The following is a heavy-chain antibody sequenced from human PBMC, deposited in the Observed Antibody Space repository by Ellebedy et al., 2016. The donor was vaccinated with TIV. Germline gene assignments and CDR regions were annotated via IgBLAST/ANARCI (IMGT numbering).Heavy chain of an antibody. Sequence: GGSLRLXXAASGFTFSSYGMHWVRQAPGKGLEWVAVISYDGSNKYYADSVKGRFTISRDNSKNTLYLQMNSLRAEDTAVYYCAKGFSGGSRRFDPWGQGTLVTVSS. V-gene: IGHV3-30*18. CDR2: ISYDGSNK. CDR1: GFTFSSYG. CDR3: AKGFSGGSRRFDP. D-gene: IGHD2-15*01. J-gene: IGHJ5*02.